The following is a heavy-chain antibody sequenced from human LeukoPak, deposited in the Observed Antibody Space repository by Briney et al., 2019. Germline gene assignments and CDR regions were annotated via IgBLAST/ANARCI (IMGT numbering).Heavy chain of an antibody. D-gene: IGHD6-19*01. CDR3: AMHPYRSGWTYYFDY. CDR2: ISGSGGST. V-gene: IGHV3-23*01. CDR1: GFTFSSYA. J-gene: IGHJ4*02. Sequence: PGGSLRLSCAASGFTFSSYAMSWVRQAPGKGLEWVSAISGSGGSTYYEDSVKGRFTISRDNYKNMLYLQMNSLRAEDTAAYYWAMHPYRSGWTYYFDYWGQGTLVTVSS.